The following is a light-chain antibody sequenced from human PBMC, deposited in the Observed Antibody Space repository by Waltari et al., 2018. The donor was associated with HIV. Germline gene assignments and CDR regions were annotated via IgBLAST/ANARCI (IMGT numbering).Light chain of an antibody. CDR2: DVS. V-gene: IGLV2-11*01. J-gene: IGLJ2*01. Sequence: QSALTQPRSVSGSPGQSVTISCTGTSSGVGGYNYVSWYQQHPGKAPKLMIYDVSKRPSGVPDRFSGSKSGNTASLTISGLQAEDEADYYCCSYAGSYTLRVFGGGTKLTVL. CDR1: SSGVGGYNY. CDR3: CSYAGSYTLRV.